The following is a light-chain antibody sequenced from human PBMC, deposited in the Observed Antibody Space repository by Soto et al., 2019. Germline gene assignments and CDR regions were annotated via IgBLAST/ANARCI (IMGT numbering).Light chain of an antibody. J-gene: IGKJ5*01. CDR2: DAS. CDR3: QQYNNWPIT. Sequence: EIVLTQSPGTLSLSPGERATLSCRASQSISNYLAWYQQKPGQAPRLLIYDASTRATGIPATFSGSGSGTEFTLTISSLQSEDFAVYYCQQYNNWPITFGQGTRLEIK. CDR1: QSISNY. V-gene: IGKV3-15*01.